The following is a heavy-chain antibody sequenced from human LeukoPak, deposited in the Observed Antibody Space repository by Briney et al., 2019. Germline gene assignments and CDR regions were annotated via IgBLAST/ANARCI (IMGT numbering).Heavy chain of an antibody. Sequence: GASVKVSCKASGYTFTNYAIHWVRQAPGQSLEWMGQINGGLENTKYSQRFLGRVTITRDISANTAYMELSSLTSEDTVVYYCARAEVLLSYGHNKHCLDVWGQGTTVTVSS. D-gene: IGHD3-10*01. V-gene: IGHV1-3*01. J-gene: IGHJ6*02. CDR3: ARAEVLLSYGHNKHCLDV. CDR2: INGGLENT. CDR1: GYTFTNYA.